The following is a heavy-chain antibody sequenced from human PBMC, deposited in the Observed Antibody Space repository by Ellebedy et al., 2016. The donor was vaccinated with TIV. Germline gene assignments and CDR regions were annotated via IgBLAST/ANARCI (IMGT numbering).Heavy chain of an antibody. CDR2: VYYSGYT. Sequence: SETLSLXXTVSGGSVNSGSYYWSWIRQPPGRGLEWIGCVYYSGYTNYNPSLKSRGTISLDTSKNQFSLRLSSVTAADTAVYYCTRDGGLERRFDLWGQGTLVTVSA. V-gene: IGHV4-61*01. J-gene: IGHJ5*02. CDR3: TRDGGLERRFDL. CDR1: GGSVNSGSYY. D-gene: IGHD1-1*01.